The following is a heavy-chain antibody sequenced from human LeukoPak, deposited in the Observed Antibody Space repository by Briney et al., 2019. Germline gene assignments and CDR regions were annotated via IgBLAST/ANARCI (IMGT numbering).Heavy chain of an antibody. CDR3: AKDLSYTSGASDH. Sequence: GGSLRLSCAASGFTFSAFAMTWVRQAPGKGLEWVSAITDDGYNTYSADSVKGRITFSRDNSKNTLSLQLRSLRAEDTAVYYCAKDLSYTSGASDHWGQGTLVTVSS. D-gene: IGHD6-19*01. V-gene: IGHV3-23*01. J-gene: IGHJ4*02. CDR2: ITDDGYNT. CDR1: GFTFSAFA.